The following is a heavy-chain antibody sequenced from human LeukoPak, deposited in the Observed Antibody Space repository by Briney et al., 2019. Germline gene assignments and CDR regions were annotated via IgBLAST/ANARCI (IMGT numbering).Heavy chain of an antibody. Sequence: GGSLRLSCAASGFTFSSYAMSWVRQAPGMGLERVSVITDSGGRTYYADSVKGRFTISRDNSKNTLYLQMKSLRAEDTAVYHCAKDLAPSTVETPFDYWGQGTLVTVSS. D-gene: IGHD4-23*01. CDR1: GFTFSSYA. J-gene: IGHJ4*02. CDR2: ITDSGGRT. V-gene: IGHV3-23*01. CDR3: AKDLAPSTVETPFDY.